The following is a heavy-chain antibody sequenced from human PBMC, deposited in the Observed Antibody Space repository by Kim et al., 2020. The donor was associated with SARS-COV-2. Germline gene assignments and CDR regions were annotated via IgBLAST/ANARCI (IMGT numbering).Heavy chain of an antibody. CDR1: GFTVSSNY. V-gene: IGHV3-53*01. Sequence: GGSLRLSCAASGFTVSSNYMSWVRQAPGKGLEWVSVIYSGGSTYYADSVKGRFTISRDNSKNTLYLQMNSLRAEDTAVYYCASPVVIRSSDAFDIWGQGTMVTVSS. CDR2: IYSGGST. J-gene: IGHJ3*02. D-gene: IGHD3-22*01. CDR3: ASPVVIRSSDAFDI.